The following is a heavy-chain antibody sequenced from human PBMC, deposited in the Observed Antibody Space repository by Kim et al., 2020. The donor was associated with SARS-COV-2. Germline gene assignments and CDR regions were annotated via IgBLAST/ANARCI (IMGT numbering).Heavy chain of an antibody. CDR3: AREKGLRWLPSYYFDY. D-gene: IGHD4-17*01. CDR1: GGSFSGYY. J-gene: IGHJ4*01. CDR2: INHSGST. V-gene: IGHV4-34*01. Sequence: SETLSLTCAVYGGSFSGYYWSWIRQPPGKGLEWIGEINHSGSTNYNPSLKSRVTISVDTSKNQFSLKLSSVTAADTAVYYCAREKGLRWLPSYYFDYWG.